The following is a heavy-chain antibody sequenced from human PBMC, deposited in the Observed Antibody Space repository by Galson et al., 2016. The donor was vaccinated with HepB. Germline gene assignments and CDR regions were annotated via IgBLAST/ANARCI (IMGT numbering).Heavy chain of an antibody. D-gene: IGHD6-13*01. CDR2: INQDGSDE. CDR1: GLTFSEYW. J-gene: IGHJ4*02. CDR3: ASIFRYSSSQHPGY. Sequence: SLRLSCAVSGLTFSEYWMTWVCQAPGKGLEWVANINQDGSDESYVDSMKGRFTISRDNAKNPLYLQMNSPRAEDTAVYYCASIFRYSSSQHPGYWGQGTLVTVAS. V-gene: IGHV3-7*03.